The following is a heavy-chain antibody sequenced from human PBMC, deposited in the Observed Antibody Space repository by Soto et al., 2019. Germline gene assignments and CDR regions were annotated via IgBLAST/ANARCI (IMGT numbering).Heavy chain of an antibody. D-gene: IGHD2-8*01. Sequence: PGGSLRLSCVASRITFIGYWMSWVRQAPGRGLEWVATIRQDGGQMYYVDSVKGRFTISRDRAKNSLYLQMNSLTVEDTALYYCRCMPFTADFDYWGQGTLVTVSS. V-gene: IGHV3-7*05. CDR2: IRQDGGQM. CDR1: RITFIGYW. CDR3: RCMPFTADFDY. J-gene: IGHJ4*02.